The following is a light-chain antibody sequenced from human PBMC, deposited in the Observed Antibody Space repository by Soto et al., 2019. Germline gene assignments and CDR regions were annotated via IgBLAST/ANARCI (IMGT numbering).Light chain of an antibody. V-gene: IGKV1-9*01. Sequence: IQLTQSPSSLSASGGDRVTITCRASQGISSNLAWYQQKPGRAPKLLIFGASTLQRGVPSRFSGSGSGTDFTLTISTPQPDDVAPDFGQPLYRYPPWTFGQGTKVELK. J-gene: IGKJ1*01. CDR2: GAS. CDR3: QPLYRYPPWT. CDR1: QGISSN.